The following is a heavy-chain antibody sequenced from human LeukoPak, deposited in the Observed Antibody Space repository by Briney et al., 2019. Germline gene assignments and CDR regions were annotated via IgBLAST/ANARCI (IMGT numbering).Heavy chain of an antibody. Sequence: QTGGSLRLSCAASGFTFSSYAMSWVRQAPGKGLEWVSAIIGDAGSTYYADSVKGRFTISRDNSKNTLYLQMNSLRAEDTAVYYCAKALIGVFRGFDYWGQGTLVPVSS. CDR1: GFTFSSYA. V-gene: IGHV3-23*01. CDR3: AKALIGVFRGFDY. CDR2: IIGDAGST. D-gene: IGHD7-27*01. J-gene: IGHJ4*02.